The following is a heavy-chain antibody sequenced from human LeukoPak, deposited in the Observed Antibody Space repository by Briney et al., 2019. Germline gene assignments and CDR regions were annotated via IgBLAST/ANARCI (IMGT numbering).Heavy chain of an antibody. J-gene: IGHJ4*02. CDR3: ARAHNWKYGSFDF. CDR2: ISSTTSYI. D-gene: IGHD1-7*01. V-gene: IGHV3-21*01. Sequence: GGSLRLSCAASGFTFSSYTMNWVRQAPGKGLEWVSSISSTTSYIYYADSVKGRFTISRDNAKNSLYLQMNSLRAEDTAVYYCARAHNWKYGSFDFWGQGTLVTVSS. CDR1: GFTFSSYT.